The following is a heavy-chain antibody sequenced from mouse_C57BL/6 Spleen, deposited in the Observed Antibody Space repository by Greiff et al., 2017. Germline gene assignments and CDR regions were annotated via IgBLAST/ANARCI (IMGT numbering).Heavy chain of an antibody. CDR1: GYTFTSYW. Sequence: QVQLQQPGAELVRPGTSVKLSCKASGYTFTSYWMHWVKQRPGQGLEWIGVIDPSDSYTNYNQKFKGKATLTVDTSSSTAYMQLSSLTSEDSAVYYCARGYYDGLGYFDVWGTGTTVTVSS. V-gene: IGHV1-59*01. CDR2: IDPSDSYT. J-gene: IGHJ1*03. D-gene: IGHD1-1*01. CDR3: ARGYYDGLGYFDV.